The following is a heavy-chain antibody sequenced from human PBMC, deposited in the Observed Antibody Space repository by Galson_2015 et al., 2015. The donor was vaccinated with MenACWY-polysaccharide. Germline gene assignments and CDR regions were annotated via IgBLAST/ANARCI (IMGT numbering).Heavy chain of an antibody. CDR2: VSQAGTP. J-gene: IGHJ5*01. CDR3: ARRAAAGTFFT. V-gene: IGHV4-38-2*02. Sequence: ETLSLTCRVSGFSISSGYYWGRIRQAPGKKLEWLGSVSQAGTPSYNPSLRGRETVSLDAYRDQHTLNLTSVTVADAGVYYCARRAAAGTFFTWGPGILVSVSA. CDR1: GFSISSGYY. D-gene: IGHD6-13*01.